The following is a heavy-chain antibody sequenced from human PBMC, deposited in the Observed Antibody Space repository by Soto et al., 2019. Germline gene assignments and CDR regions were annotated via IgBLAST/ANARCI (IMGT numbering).Heavy chain of an antibody. CDR1: GGSISSYY. V-gene: IGHV4-59*01. CDR3: ARAVARRLGVVIIRYFDL. J-gene: IGHJ2*01. Sequence: QVQLQESGPGLLKPSEPLSLTCTVSGGSISSYYWSWVRQPPGKGLEWNVYIYYSGSTNYNPSRKSRVTRSVDTSKNQFSLKLSSVTAADTAVYYCARAVARRLGVVIIRYFDLWGRGTLVTVSS. D-gene: IGHD3-3*01. CDR2: IYYSGST.